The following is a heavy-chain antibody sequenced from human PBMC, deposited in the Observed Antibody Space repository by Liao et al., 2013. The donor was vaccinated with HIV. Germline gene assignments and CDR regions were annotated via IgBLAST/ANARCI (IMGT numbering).Heavy chain of an antibody. CDR1: GGSISTYY. D-gene: IGHD3-10*01. Sequence: QVQLQESGPRLVKPSETLSLTCTVSGGSISTYYWSWIRQSPGRGLEWIGYIYYTGSTNYNPSLKSRVTMSVDTSKSQFSLRLTSVTAADTAVYYCTGSGNYYTTYYYYMDVWGKGTTVTISS. CDR2: IYYTGST. V-gene: IGHV4-59*08. CDR3: TGSGNYYTTYYYYMDV. J-gene: IGHJ6*03.